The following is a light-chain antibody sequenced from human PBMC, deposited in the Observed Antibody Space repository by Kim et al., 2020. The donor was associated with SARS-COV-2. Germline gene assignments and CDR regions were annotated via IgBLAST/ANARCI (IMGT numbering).Light chain of an antibody. J-gene: IGKJ2*01. CDR1: QSVSSY. V-gene: IGKV3-11*01. CDR2: DAS. CDR3: QQRNNWAT. Sequence: LSMSPGERATLSGGDRQSVSSYVAWSKYNPGQAPRLRIYDASKRATGIPDRFSGSAFGADFTLTISSLQPEDFAVYYCQQRNNWATFGQGTKLEI.